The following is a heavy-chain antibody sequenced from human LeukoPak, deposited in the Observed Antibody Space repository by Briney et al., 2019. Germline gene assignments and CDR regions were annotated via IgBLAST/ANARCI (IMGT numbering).Heavy chain of an antibody. CDR1: GFTFSIYS. Sequence: SGGSLRLSCAASGFTFSIYSMHWVRQAPGKGLEYVSAISPNGDTTYYATSVKGRFTISRDNSKSKLSLQMGSLRAEDMAVYYCARDRFPTISVAGNNWFDPWGQGTLVTVSS. CDR2: ISPNGDTT. V-gene: IGHV3-64*01. J-gene: IGHJ5*02. D-gene: IGHD6-19*01. CDR3: ARDRFPTISVAGNNWFDP.